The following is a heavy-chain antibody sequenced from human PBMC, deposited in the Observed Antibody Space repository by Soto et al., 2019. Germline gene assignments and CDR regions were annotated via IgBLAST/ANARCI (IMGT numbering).Heavy chain of an antibody. J-gene: IGHJ6*02. CDR3: ARRQKINPDPHYYGLDV. CDR2: MYPDDSDT. CDR1: GYSFTSYW. Sequence: GESLKISCKASGYSFTSYWIGWVRQMPGKGLEWIGIMYPDDSDTRYSPSFQGQVTMSADKSLSTAYLLWSNLKASDTATYYCARRQKINPDPHYYGLDVWGQGTSVTVSS. V-gene: IGHV5-51*01.